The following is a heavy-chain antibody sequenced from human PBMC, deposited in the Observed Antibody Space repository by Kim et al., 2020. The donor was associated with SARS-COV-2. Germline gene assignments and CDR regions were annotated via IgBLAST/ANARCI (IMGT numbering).Heavy chain of an antibody. Sequence: GGSLRLSCAASGFTFDDYAMHWVRQAPGKGLEWVSGISWNSGSIGYADSVKGRFTISRDNAKNSLYLQMNSLRAEDTALYYCAKEEPGFPWGQGTLVTVSS. CDR2: ISWNSGSI. CDR1: GFTFDDYA. CDR3: AKEEPGFP. D-gene: IGHD1-26*01. V-gene: IGHV3-9*01. J-gene: IGHJ4*02.